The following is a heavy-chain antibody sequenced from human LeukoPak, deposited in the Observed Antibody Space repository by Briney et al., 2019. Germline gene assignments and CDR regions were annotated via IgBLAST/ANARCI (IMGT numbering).Heavy chain of an antibody. Sequence: PGGSLRLSCAASGFTFSTYTMNWVRQAPGKGLEWVSSISNSGSDISYADSLKGRFTISRDNAKNSLYLQMNSLRAEDTAVYYCARDLIPYGSGSYYFDYWGQGTLVTVSS. CDR1: GFTFSTYT. CDR3: ARDLIPYGSGSYYFDY. CDR2: ISNSGSDI. V-gene: IGHV3-21*01. J-gene: IGHJ4*02. D-gene: IGHD3-10*01.